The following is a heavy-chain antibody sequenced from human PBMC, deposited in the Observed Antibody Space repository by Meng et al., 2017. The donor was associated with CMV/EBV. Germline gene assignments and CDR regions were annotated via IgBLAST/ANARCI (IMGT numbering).Heavy chain of an antibody. CDR2: IIPIFGTA. D-gene: IGHD3-3*01. CDR3: ARHTRFGVVISGVDY. J-gene: IGHJ4*02. V-gene: IGHV1-69*05. Sequence: SVKVSCKASGYTFTSYGISWVRQAPGQGLEWMGGIIPIFGTANYAQKFQGRVTITTDESTSTAYMELSSLRSEDTAVYYCARHTRFGVVISGVDYWGQGTLVTVSS. CDR1: GYTFTSYG.